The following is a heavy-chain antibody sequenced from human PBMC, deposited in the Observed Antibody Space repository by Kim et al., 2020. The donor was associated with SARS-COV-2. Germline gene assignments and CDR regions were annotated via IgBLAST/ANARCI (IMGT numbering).Heavy chain of an antibody. CDR1: GGSFSGYY. D-gene: IGHD4-17*01. J-gene: IGHJ6*02. CDR2: INHSGST. V-gene: IGHV4-34*01. Sequence: SETLSLTCAVYGGSFSGYYWSWIRQPPGKGLEWIGEINHSGSTNYNPSLKSRVTISVDTSKNQFSLKLSSVTAADTAVYYCARGWPTTVTTRFYYYYYGMGVWGQRATVTVSS. CDR3: ARGWPTTVTTRFYYYYYGMGV.